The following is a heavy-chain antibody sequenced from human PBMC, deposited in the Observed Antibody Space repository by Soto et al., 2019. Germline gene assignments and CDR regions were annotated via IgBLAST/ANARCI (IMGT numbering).Heavy chain of an antibody. CDR3: AKVPKMTTVVTSSMDV. D-gene: IGHD4-17*01. V-gene: IGHV3-23*01. Sequence: EVQLLESGGGLVQPGGSLRLSCAASGFTFSSYVMSWVRQAPGKGLEWVSAISGSGGSTYYADSVKGRFTISRDNSKNTLYLQMNSLRAEDTAVYYCAKVPKMTTVVTSSMDVWGQGTTVTVSS. J-gene: IGHJ6*02. CDR1: GFTFSSYV. CDR2: ISGSGGST.